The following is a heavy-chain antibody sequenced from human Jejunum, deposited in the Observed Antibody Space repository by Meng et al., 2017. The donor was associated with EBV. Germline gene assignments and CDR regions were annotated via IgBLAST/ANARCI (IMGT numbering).Heavy chain of an antibody. D-gene: IGHD5-12*01. V-gene: IGHV4-61*01. Sequence: QLQESGPGLGKPSETLSRPCTVSGGSVNSGNVYWSWIRQPPGKGLEWIGYIYYSGSTNYIPSLKSRVTISLDTSKNQFSLKLSSVTAADTAVYYCAGLRYSGYDRAFDYWGQGALVTVSS. J-gene: IGHJ4*02. CDR2: IYYSGST. CDR1: GGSVNSGNVY. CDR3: AGLRYSGYDRAFDY.